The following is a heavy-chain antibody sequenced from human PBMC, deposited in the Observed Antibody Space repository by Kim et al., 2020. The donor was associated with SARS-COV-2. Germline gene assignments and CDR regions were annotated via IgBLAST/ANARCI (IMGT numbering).Heavy chain of an antibody. J-gene: IGHJ4*02. CDR1: GGSISSSTSY. V-gene: IGHV4-39*01. CDR2: IFYSGST. D-gene: IGHD3-10*01. Sequence: SETLSPTCIVSGGSISSSTSYWGWIRQPPGKGLEWIGNIFYSGSTYYNASLKSRVTISVDTSKNQFSLKLSSVTAADTAVYYCVRLAGSYWGGFDYWGQGTLVTVSS. CDR3: VRLAGSYWGGFDY.